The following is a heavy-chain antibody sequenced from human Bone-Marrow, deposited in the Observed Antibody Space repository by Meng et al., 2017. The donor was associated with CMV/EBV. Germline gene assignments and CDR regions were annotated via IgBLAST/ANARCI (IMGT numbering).Heavy chain of an antibody. Sequence: ASVKVSCKASGYTFTSYYMHWVRQAPGQGLEWMGIINPSGGSTSYAQKFQGRVTMTRDTSTSTVYMELSSLRSEDTAVYYCARVVRNYDFWSGYSDYWGPGTRVTVSS. J-gene: IGHJ4*02. CDR3: ARVVRNYDFWSGYSDY. D-gene: IGHD3-3*01. V-gene: IGHV1-46*01. CDR2: INPSGGST. CDR1: GYTFTSYY.